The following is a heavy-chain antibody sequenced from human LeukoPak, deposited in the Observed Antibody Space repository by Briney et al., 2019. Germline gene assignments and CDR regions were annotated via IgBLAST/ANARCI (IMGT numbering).Heavy chain of an antibody. V-gene: IGHV4-31*03. J-gene: IGHJ4*02. CDR3: ATGAGYYYIDY. Sequence: SETLSLTCTVSGGSITSGGYYWRWLRQHPGKGLEWIGYTYYSASTYYNPSLKSRVAISVDTSKNQFSLKLSSVTAADTAVYYCATGAGYYYIDYWGQGTLVTVSS. D-gene: IGHD3-9*01. CDR2: TYYSAST. CDR1: GGSITSGGYY.